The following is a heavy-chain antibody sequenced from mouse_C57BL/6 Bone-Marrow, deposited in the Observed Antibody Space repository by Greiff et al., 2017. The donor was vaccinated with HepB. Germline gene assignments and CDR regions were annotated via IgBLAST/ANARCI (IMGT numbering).Heavy chain of an antibody. CDR1: GFTFSSYA. Sequence: EVKLVESGGGLVKPGGSLKLSCAASGFTFSSYAMSWVRQTPEKRLEWVATISDGGSYTYYPDKVKGRFTISRDNAKNNLYLQMSHLKSEDTAMYYCARGVYGSRGYFDVWGTGTTVTVSS. V-gene: IGHV5-4*03. CDR3: ARGVYGSRGYFDV. D-gene: IGHD1-1*01. J-gene: IGHJ1*03. CDR2: ISDGGSYT.